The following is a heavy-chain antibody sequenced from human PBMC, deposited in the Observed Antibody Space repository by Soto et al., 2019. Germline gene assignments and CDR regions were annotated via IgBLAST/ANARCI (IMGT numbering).Heavy chain of an antibody. CDR1: GGTFSSYA. Sequence: SVKVSCKASGGTFSSYAISWVRQAPGQGLEWMGGIIPIFGTANYAQKFQGRVTITAHESTSTAYMELSSLRSEDTAVYYCARAPHYSNYPNNWFDPWGQGTLVTVSS. J-gene: IGHJ5*02. V-gene: IGHV1-69*13. CDR3: ARAPHYSNYPNNWFDP. D-gene: IGHD4-4*01. CDR2: IIPIFGTA.